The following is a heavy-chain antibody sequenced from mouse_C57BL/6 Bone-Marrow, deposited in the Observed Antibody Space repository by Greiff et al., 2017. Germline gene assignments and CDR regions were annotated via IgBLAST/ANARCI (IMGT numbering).Heavy chain of an antibody. Sequence: QVQLQQSGAELARPGASVKLSCKASGYTFTSYGISWVKQRTGQGLEWIGEIYPRSGNTYYNEKFKGKATLTADKCSSSVYMELRSLTSEDSAVYFCARDSNYGDCAMDYWGQGTSVSVSS. CDR1: GYTFTSYG. V-gene: IGHV1-81*01. CDR2: IYPRSGNT. D-gene: IGHD2-5*01. J-gene: IGHJ4*01. CDR3: ARDSNYGDCAMDY.